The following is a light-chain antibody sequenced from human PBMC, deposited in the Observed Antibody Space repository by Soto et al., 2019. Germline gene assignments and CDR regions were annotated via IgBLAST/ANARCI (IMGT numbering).Light chain of an antibody. J-gene: IGLJ2*01. CDR2: DVR. V-gene: IGLV2-14*01. CDR1: NNDVGTYND. Sequence: QSALTQPASVSGSPGQSITISCTGSNNDVGTYNDVSWYQQPPSKAPRLLIYDVRDRPSGISNRFSGSKSANTASLTISGLQADDEADYYCASYTSSNSLVFGGGTKVTVL. CDR3: ASYTSSNSLV.